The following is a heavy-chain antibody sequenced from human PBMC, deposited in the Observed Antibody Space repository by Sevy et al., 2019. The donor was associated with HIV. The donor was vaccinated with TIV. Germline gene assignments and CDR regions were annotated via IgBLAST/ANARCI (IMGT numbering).Heavy chain of an antibody. CDR3: TTDTSTGYFDWLLDFDY. Sequence: GGSLRLSCAASGFTFSSAWMSWVRQAPGKGLEWVGRIQSKTDGGTTDYAASVKGRLTMSRDDSVNTLYLQMNSLTTDDTAVYYCTTDTSTGYFDWLLDFDYWGQGTLVTVSS. V-gene: IGHV3-15*01. CDR2: IQSKTDGGTT. J-gene: IGHJ4*02. CDR1: GFTFSSAW. D-gene: IGHD3-9*01.